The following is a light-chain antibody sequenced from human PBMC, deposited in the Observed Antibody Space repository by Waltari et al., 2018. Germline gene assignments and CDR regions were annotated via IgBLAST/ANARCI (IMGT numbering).Light chain of an antibody. J-gene: IGLJ2*01. V-gene: IGLV2-14*03. Sequence: QSALTQPASVSGSPGQSTTISCTGTSSDVGGYNSVSWYQQHPGKAPKLMIYDVSNRPSGVSNRFSGSKSGNTASLTISGLQAEDEADYYCSSYTSSSVVFGGRTKLTVL. CDR1: SSDVGGYNS. CDR2: DVS. CDR3: SSYTSSSVV.